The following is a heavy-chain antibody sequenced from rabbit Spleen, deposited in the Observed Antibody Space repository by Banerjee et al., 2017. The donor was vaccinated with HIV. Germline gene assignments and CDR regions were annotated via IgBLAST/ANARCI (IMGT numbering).Heavy chain of an antibody. CDR3: ARGPANNYYAVTRLDL. CDR1: GVSLNDKDV. D-gene: IGHD8-1*01. Sequence: EQLEESGGGLVKPEGSLTLTCKASGVSLNDKDVMCWVRQAPGKGLEWIACINIVTGKSVYASWAKGRFTMSRTSSTTVTLQMTSLTAADTATYFCARGPANNYYAVTRLDLWGQGTLVTVS. J-gene: IGHJ3*01. V-gene: IGHV1S45*01. CDR2: INIVTGKS.